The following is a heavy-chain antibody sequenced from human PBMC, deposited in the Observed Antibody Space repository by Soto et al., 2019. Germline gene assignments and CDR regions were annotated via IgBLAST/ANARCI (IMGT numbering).Heavy chain of an antibody. J-gene: IGHJ6*02. V-gene: IGHV1-18*01. Sequence: QVQLVQSGGEVKKPGASVKVSCKTSGYSFTTYGISWVRQAPGQGLEWMGWISGYNGNTNYAQKCQGRATMTTDTSTSTAYMELRSLRSDDTAVYYCAREGPAPYYYYGMDVWGQGSTVAVSS. CDR3: AREGPAPYYYYGMDV. CDR2: ISGYNGNT. CDR1: GYSFTTYG.